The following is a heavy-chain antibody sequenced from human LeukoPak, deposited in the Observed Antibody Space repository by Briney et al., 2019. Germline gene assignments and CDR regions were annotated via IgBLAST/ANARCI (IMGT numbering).Heavy chain of an antibody. V-gene: IGHV4-39*01. CDR3: ARHKKHDFWGGYPYL. CDR1: GYSISSNQHY. J-gene: IGHJ5*02. CDR2: VYYTGST. Sequence: SETLSLTCIVSGYSISSNQHYWGWIRQPPGKVLEWIGSVYYTGSTYSNPSLTRLATISVDTTNNQYSLRLNSMTARDTAVYFCARHKKHDFWGGYPYLWGQGTLVSVS. D-gene: IGHD3-3*01.